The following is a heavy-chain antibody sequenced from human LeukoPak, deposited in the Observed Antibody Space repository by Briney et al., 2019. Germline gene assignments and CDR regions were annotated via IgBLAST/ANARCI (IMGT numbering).Heavy chain of an antibody. Sequence: GRSLRLSCTASGFTFGDYAMSWVRQAPGKGLEWGGFIRSKAYGGTTEYAASVKGRFTISRDDSKSIAYLQMNSLKTEDTAVYYCTRANGREYCSSTSCYTGDWGQGTLVTVSP. J-gene: IGHJ4*02. D-gene: IGHD2-2*02. CDR3: TRANGREYCSSTSCYTGD. CDR1: GFTFGDYA. V-gene: IGHV3-49*04. CDR2: IRSKAYGGTT.